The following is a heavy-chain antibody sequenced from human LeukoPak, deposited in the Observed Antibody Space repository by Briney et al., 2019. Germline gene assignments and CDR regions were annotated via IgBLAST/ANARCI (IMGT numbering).Heavy chain of an antibody. J-gene: IGHJ6*02. CDR1: GFTFSSYA. CDR2: ISGGGGST. CDR3: AKVVSKGPYYYAMDV. D-gene: IGHD3-10*01. Sequence: GGSLRLSCAASGFTFSSYAMSWVRQAPGKGLEWVSAISGGGGSTYYADSAKGRFTISRDNSKNTLYLQMNSLRAEDTAVYYCAKVVSKGPYYYAMDVWGQGTTVTVSS. V-gene: IGHV3-23*01.